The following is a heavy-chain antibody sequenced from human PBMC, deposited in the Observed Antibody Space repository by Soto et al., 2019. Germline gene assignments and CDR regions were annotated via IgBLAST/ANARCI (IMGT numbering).Heavy chain of an antibody. CDR1: GYTFTSYY. CDR2: INPSGGST. D-gene: IGHD2-15*01. V-gene: IGHV1-46*03. J-gene: IGHJ5*02. CDR3: ARGYCSGGSCYSYVVYWFDP. Sequence: QVQLVQSGAEVKKPGASVKVSCKASGYTFTSYYMHWVRQAPGQGLEWMGIINPSGGSTSYAQKFQGRVPKTRDTSTSTVYMELSSLRSEDMAVYYCARGYCSGGSCYSYVVYWFDPWGQGTMVTVSS.